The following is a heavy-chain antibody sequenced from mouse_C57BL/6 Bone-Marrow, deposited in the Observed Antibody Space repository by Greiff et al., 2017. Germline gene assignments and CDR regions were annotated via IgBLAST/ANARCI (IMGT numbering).Heavy chain of an antibody. J-gene: IGHJ3*01. V-gene: IGHV7-3*01. CDR2: IRYKANGYTT. CDR1: GFTFTDYY. CDR3: ARSNPSHCYGSSGGFAD. Sequence: EVQVVESGGGLVQPGGSLSLSCAASGFTFTDYYMSWVRQPPGKALEWLGFIRYKANGYTTEYSASVKGRFTISRDNSQRLLYLQMNALRAEDSATDYCARSNPSHCYGSSGGFADWGQGTLVTVSA. D-gene: IGHD1-1*01.